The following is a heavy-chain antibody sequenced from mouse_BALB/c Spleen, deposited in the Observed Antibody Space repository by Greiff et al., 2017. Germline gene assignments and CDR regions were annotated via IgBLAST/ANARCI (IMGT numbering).Heavy chain of an antibody. Sequence: VQLKESGGGLVKPGGSLKLSCAASGFTFSSYAMSWVRQTPEKRLEWVATISSGGSYTYYPDSVKGRFTISRDNAKNTLYLQMSSLRSEDTAMYYCARQGDSSGSAWFAYWGQGTLVTVSA. D-gene: IGHD3-2*01. CDR1: GFTFSSYA. CDR2: ISSGGSYT. CDR3: ARQGDSSGSAWFAY. V-gene: IGHV5-9-3*01. J-gene: IGHJ3*01.